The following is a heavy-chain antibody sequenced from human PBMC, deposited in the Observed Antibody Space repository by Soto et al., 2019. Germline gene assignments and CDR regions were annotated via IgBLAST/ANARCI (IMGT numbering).Heavy chain of an antibody. Sequence: EVQLLESGGGLVQPGGSLRLSCAASGFTFSSYAMSWVRQAAGKGLEWVSAMSGSGGSTYYADSVRGRFTISRDNSKNTLYLEMNSLRVEDTAVYHCAKADYYGSGSYYSGYYGMDVWGQGTTVTVYS. D-gene: IGHD3-10*01. CDR3: AKADYYGSGSYYSGYYGMDV. CDR2: MSGSGGST. J-gene: IGHJ6*02. CDR1: GFTFSSYA. V-gene: IGHV3-23*01.